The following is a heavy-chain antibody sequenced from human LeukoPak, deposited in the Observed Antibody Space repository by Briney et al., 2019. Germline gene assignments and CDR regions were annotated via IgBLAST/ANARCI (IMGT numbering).Heavy chain of an antibody. CDR2: IYTSGST. CDR3: ARDRPTVTTYDAFDI. Sequence: SETLSLTCTVSGGSISSYYWSWIRQPAGKGLEWIGRIYTSGSTNYDPSLKSRVTMSVDTSKNQFSLKLSSVTAADTAVYYCARDRPTVTTYDAFDIWGQGTMVTVSS. J-gene: IGHJ3*02. V-gene: IGHV4-4*07. CDR1: GGSISSYY. D-gene: IGHD4-17*01.